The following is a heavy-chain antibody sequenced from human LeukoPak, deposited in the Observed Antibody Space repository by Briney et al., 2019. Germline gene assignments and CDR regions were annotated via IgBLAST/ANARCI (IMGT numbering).Heavy chain of an antibody. CDR2: VSWDGDTT. D-gene: IGHD3-22*01. CDR3: AKARGLIGGAFDI. V-gene: IGHV3-43*01. Sequence: GGSLRLSCAASGFTFDDYIMHWVRQAPGRGLEWVSLVSWDGDTTYYADSVKGRFTISRDNSKNSLYLQMNSLRTEDTALYYCAKARGLIGGAFDIWGQGTMVTVSS. J-gene: IGHJ3*02. CDR1: GFTFDDYI.